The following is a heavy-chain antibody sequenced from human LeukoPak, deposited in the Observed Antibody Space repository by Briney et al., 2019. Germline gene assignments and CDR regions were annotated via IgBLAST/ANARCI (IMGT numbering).Heavy chain of an antibody. V-gene: IGHV3-49*04. CDR2: IRSKAYGGTT. Sequence: SGGSLRLSCTASGFTFGDYAMSWVRQAPGKGLEWVGFIRSKAYGGTTEYAASVKGRFTISRDDSKSIAYLQMNSLKTEDTAVYYCTRGGPTTGIFTAFDIWGQGTMVTVSS. D-gene: IGHD1-1*01. J-gene: IGHJ3*02. CDR3: TRGGPTTGIFTAFDI. CDR1: GFTFGDYA.